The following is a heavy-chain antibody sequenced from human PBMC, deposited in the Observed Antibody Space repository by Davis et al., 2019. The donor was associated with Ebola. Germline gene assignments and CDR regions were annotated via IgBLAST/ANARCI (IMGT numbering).Heavy chain of an antibody. CDR3: ARAGPGSPFDY. CDR2: IYTSGST. V-gene: IGHV4-4*07. D-gene: IGHD2-15*01. Sequence: PPQCLSPTCILDGRSISSYYWSWIRPPAGKGLEWIGRIYTSGSTNYNPSLKSRVTMSVDTSKNQFSLKLSSVAAADTAVYYCARAGPGSPFDYRGQGTLVTVSS. CDR1: GRSISSYY. J-gene: IGHJ4*02.